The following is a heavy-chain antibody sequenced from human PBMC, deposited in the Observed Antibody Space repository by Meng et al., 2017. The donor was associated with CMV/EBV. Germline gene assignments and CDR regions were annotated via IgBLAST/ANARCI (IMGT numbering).Heavy chain of an antibody. CDR2: IYSDGTTT. J-gene: IGHJ4*02. CDR1: GFTFTHYA. CDR3: VKDDNGYTGEGGY. D-gene: IGHD3-16*01. Sequence: GESLKISCAVSGFTFTHYAMSWVRQAPGKGLEWVSVIYSDGTTTLYADSVKGRFTIFRADFDNTLYLQMNSLRAEDTAVYYCVKDDNGYTGEGGYWGQGTLVTVSS. V-gene: IGHV3-23*03.